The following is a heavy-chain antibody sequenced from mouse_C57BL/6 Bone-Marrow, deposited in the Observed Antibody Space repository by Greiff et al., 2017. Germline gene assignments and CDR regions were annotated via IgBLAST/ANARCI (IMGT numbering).Heavy chain of an antibody. D-gene: IGHD1-1*01. J-gene: IGHJ1*03. V-gene: IGHV5-4*01. CDR2: ISDGGSYT. CDR3: ARDITTVVYFDV. Sequence: EVQVVESGGGLVKPGGSLKLSCAASGFTFSSYAMSWVRQTPEKRLAWVATISDGGSYTYYPDNVKGRFTISRDNAKNNLYLQMSHLKSEDTAMYYCARDITTVVYFDVWGTGTTVTVSS. CDR1: GFTFSSYA.